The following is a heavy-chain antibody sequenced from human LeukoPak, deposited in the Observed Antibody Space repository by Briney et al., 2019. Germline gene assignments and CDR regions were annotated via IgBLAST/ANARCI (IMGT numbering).Heavy chain of an antibody. Sequence: SETLSLTCTVSGGSISSYYWSWIRQPAGKGLEWIGRIYTSGSTNYNPSLKSRVTMLVDTSKNQFSLKLSSVTAADTAVYYCARASYCSGGSCYSYYFDYWGQGTLVTVSS. J-gene: IGHJ4*02. CDR3: ARASYCSGGSCYSYYFDY. CDR2: IYTSGST. D-gene: IGHD2-15*01. V-gene: IGHV4-4*07. CDR1: GGSISSYY.